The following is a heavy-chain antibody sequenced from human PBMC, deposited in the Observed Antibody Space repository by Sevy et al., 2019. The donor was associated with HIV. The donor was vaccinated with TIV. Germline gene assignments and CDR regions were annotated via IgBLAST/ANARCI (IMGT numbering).Heavy chain of an antibody. CDR3: ASLPAVAGTQRDY. Sequence: SETLSLTCTVSGGSISSSSYYWGWIRQRPGKGLEWIESIYYSGSTYYNPSLKSRVTMSVDTSKNQFSLKLSSVTAADTAVYYCASLPAVAGTQRDYWGQGTLVTVSS. CDR1: GGSISSSSYY. J-gene: IGHJ4*02. D-gene: IGHD6-19*01. V-gene: IGHV4-39*01. CDR2: IYYSGST.